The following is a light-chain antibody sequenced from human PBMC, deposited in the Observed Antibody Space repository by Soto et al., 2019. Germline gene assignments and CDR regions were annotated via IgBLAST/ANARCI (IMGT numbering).Light chain of an antibody. V-gene: IGLV2-23*01. CDR1: XXXVGPYNL. Sequence: QSAXXXXXSVSXSXXXSXXXXXXXTXXXVGPYNLVSWYQQHPGKAPKXXXXXASKRPSGVSNRXSGSKSGNTASLTISGLQAEDEADYYCCSYGGDKNVLFGGGTKLTVL. CDR2: XAS. CDR3: CSYGGDKNVL. J-gene: IGLJ2*01.